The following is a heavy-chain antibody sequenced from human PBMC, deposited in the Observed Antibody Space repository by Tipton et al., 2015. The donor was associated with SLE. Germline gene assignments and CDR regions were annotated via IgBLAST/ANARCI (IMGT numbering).Heavy chain of an antibody. CDR2: VYYSGSA. J-gene: IGHJ6*02. Sequence: TLSLTCTVSGDSISSYYWNWIRQPPGKEPEWIGNVYYSGSANYDPSLKRRVSISVDTSKNHFSLNLYSVTAADTAVYYCARGSRGVGFDVWGHGTTVIVSS. CDR3: ARGSRGVGFDV. D-gene: IGHD3-10*01. CDR1: GDSISSYY. V-gene: IGHV4-59*01.